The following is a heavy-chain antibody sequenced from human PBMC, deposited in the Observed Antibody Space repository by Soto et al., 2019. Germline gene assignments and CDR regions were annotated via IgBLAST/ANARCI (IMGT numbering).Heavy chain of an antibody. CDR1: GFTFSNYG. D-gene: IGHD3-16*01. CDR3: ARDGDVNTGFGKDY. Sequence: PGGSLRVSCASSGFTFSNYGMHWVRQAPGKGLEWVSFIWYDGGNKYYADSVKGRFTISRDNSKNTLFLQMNSLRAEDTAVYYCARDGDVNTGFGKDYWGQGTLVTVSS. J-gene: IGHJ4*02. CDR2: IWYDGGNK. V-gene: IGHV3-33*01.